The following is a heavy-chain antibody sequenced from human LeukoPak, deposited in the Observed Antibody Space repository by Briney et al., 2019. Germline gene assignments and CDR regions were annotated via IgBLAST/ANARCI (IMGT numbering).Heavy chain of an antibody. CDR1: GSSISSGGYS. D-gene: IGHD3-10*01. J-gene: IGHJ4*02. V-gene: IGHV4-30-2*01. CDR3: ASGGMVRGVTAPFDY. Sequence: PSQTLSLTCAVSGSSISSGGYSWSWIRQPPGKGLEWIGYIYHSGSTYYNPSLKSRVTISVDRSKNQFSLKLSSVTAADTAVYYCASGGMVRGVTAPFDYWGQGTLVTVSS. CDR2: IYHSGST.